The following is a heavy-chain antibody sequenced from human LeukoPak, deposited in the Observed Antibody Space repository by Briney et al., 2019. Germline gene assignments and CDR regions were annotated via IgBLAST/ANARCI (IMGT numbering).Heavy chain of an antibody. CDR1: GFSFSSYA. D-gene: IGHD6-6*01. V-gene: IGHV3-64*01. J-gene: IGHJ6*03. Sequence: SGGSLRLSCAASGFSFSSYAMHWVRQAPGKGLQYVSSIRSDGSDTYYANSVKGRFTISRDNSKNTLYLQMGSLGVEDMAIYYCPRAAARPDYYYYSRDVGGKGTTVTASS. CDR3: PRAAARPDYYYYSRDV. CDR2: IRSDGSDT.